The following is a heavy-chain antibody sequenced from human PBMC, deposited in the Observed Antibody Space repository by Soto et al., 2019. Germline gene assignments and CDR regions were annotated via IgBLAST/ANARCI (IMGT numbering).Heavy chain of an antibody. CDR1: GFTFRSYG. CDR2: IWYDGSNK. CDR3: AREYCSGSNCDRQDAFDL. J-gene: IGHJ3*01. V-gene: IGHV3-33*01. D-gene: IGHD2-15*01. Sequence: QVQLVESGGGVVQPGRSLRLSCVASGFTFRSYGMHWVRQAPGKGLEWVAIIWYDGSNKNYADSVKGRFTISRDDSKNTLYLQMNSLKAEDTAVYYCAREYCSGSNCDRQDAFDLWGLGTMVTVSS.